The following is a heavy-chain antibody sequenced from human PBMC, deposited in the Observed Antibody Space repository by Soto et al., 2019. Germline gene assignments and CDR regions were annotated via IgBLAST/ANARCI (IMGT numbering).Heavy chain of an antibody. V-gene: IGHV5-10-1*01. Sequence: GESLKISCKGSGYSFTSYWISWVRQMPGKGLEWMGRIDPSDSYTNYSPSFQGHVTISADKSISTAYLQWSSLKASDTAMYYCARHSKDIVVVVAAIYYYGMDVWGQGTTVTVSS. CDR3: ARHSKDIVVVVAAIYYYGMDV. D-gene: IGHD2-15*01. CDR1: GYSFTSYW. CDR2: IDPSDSYT. J-gene: IGHJ6*02.